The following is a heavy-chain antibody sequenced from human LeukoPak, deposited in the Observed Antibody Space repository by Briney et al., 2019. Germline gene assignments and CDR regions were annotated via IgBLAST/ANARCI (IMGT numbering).Heavy chain of an antibody. V-gene: IGHV3-23*01. CDR2: ISGSGANT. CDR1: GFTFSSRA. CDR3: ARGEWELPN. J-gene: IGHJ4*02. D-gene: IGHD1-26*01. Sequence: QPGGSLRLSCAASGFTFSSRAMGWVRQAPGKGLEWVSEISGSGANTHYTDSVKGRFTISRDNFKNTLYLQMSSLRAEDTAVYYCARGEWELPNWGQGTLVTVSS.